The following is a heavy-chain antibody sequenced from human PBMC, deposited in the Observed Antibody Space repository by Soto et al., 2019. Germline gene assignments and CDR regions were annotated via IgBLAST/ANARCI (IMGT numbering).Heavy chain of an antibody. J-gene: IGHJ4*02. Sequence: QVQLVSSGAEVKKPGASVKVSCRASGYTFTDYYIHWVRQAPGQGLQWVGWINPNSGATEYAQKFRGRATRTRHTSISTVYMEVTRRRSDDTALYFCGRAAPLRDSGYALDHWGQGTRVTVST. D-gene: IGHD5-12*01. CDR3: GRAAPLRDSGYALDH. CDR1: GYTFTDYY. V-gene: IGHV1-2*02. CDR2: INPNSGAT.